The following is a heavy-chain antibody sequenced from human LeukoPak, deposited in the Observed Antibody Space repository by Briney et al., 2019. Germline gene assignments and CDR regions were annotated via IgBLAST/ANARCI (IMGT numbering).Heavy chain of an antibody. D-gene: IGHD6-19*01. J-gene: IGHJ4*02. CDR3: AKGLAVADMFDY. CDR1: GFTFSTYG. V-gene: IGHV3-30*18. CDR2: TSYDGSKY. Sequence: GGSLRLSCAASGFTFSTYGMHWVRQAPGKGLEWVAVTSYDGSKYYYADSVKGRFTISRDNSKNTLYLQLNNVRADDTAVYYCAKGLAVADMFDYWGQGTLVTVSS.